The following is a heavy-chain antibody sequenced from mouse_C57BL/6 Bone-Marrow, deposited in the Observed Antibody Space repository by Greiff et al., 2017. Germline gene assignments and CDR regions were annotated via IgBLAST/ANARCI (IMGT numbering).Heavy chain of an antibody. V-gene: IGHV14-2*01. CDR2: IDPEDGET. CDR3: ARKHGYYFDY. CDR1: GFNIKDYY. Sequence: EVQLQQSGAELVKPGASVKLSCTASGFNIKDYYMHWVKQRTEQGLEWIGRIDPEDGETKYAPEFQGKATITADTSSNTAYLQLSSLTSEDTAVYYCARKHGYYFDYWGQGTTLTVSS. J-gene: IGHJ2*01.